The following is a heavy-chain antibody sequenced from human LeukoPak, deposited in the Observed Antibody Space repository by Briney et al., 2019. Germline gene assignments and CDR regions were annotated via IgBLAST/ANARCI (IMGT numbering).Heavy chain of an antibody. CDR1: GGHITSHC. D-gene: IGHD3-3*01. V-gene: IGHV4-59*11. Sequence: EPSETLSLTCSVSGGHITSHCWTWIRQPPGKGLEWIGYIYNSGSTSYNPSLKSRVTISVDTSNNQFSLNLSSVTAADTAVYYCARAHYDFWSGYSVSVFGRENHDYYMDVWGKGTTVTVS. CDR2: IYNSGST. J-gene: IGHJ6*03. CDR3: ARAHYDFWSGYSVSVFGRENHDYYMDV.